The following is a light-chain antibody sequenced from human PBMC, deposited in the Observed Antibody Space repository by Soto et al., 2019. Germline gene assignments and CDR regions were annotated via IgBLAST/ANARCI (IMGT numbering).Light chain of an antibody. CDR1: QSISSY. J-gene: IGKJ1*01. CDR3: QQSYSTRWT. CDR2: AAS. V-gene: IGKV1-39*01. Sequence: MSASVSSLVSLICARSTSTCRASQSISSYLNWYQQKPGKAPKLLIYAASSLQSGVPSRFSGSGSGTDFTLTISSLQPEDFATYYCQQSYSTRWTFGQGTKVDIK.